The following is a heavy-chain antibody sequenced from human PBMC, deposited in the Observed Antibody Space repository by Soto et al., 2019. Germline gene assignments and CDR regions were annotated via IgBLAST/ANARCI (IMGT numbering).Heavy chain of an antibody. CDR2: IIPIFGTP. CDR3: ATNEGRDGYSFDY. CDR1: GVTCSMQD. Sequence: SVKVSCKASGVTCSMQDMRWVLQSPVQGLEWMGGIIPIFGTPQYAEKFQDRVTITADESTSTAYMELSSLTSEDTAVYYCATNEGRDGYSFDYWGQGTLVTVSS. J-gene: IGHJ4*02. D-gene: IGHD5-12*01. V-gene: IGHV1-69*13.